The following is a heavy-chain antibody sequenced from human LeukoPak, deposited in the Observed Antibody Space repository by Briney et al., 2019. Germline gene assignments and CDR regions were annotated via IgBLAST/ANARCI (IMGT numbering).Heavy chain of an antibody. CDR1: GGSFSGYY. Sequence: SETLSLTCAVYGGSFSGYYWSWIRQPPGKGLEWIGEINHSGSTNYNPSLKSRVTISVDTSKNQFSLKVSSVTAAETAVYYCARDSNYYHDPWGQGTLVTVSS. CDR3: ARDSNYYHDP. CDR2: INHSGST. D-gene: IGHD3-10*01. V-gene: IGHV4-34*01. J-gene: IGHJ5*02.